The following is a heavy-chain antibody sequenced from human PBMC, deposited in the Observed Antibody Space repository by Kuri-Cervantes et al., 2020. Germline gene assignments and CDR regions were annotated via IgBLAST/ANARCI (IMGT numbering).Heavy chain of an antibody. CDR3: ARAPVVDIYRFDY. CDR1: GGSISSSSYY. Sequence: ESLKISCTVSGGSISSSSYYWGWIRLPPGKGLEWIGSIYYSGSTYYNPSLKSRVTISVDTSKNQFSLKLSSVTAADTAVYSCARAPVVDIYRFDYWGQGTLVTVSS. CDR2: IYYSGST. D-gene: IGHD2-15*01. V-gene: IGHV4-39*01. J-gene: IGHJ4*02.